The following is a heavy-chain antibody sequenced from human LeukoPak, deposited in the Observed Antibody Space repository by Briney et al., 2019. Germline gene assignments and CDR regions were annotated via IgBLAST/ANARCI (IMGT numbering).Heavy chain of an antibody. J-gene: IGHJ5*02. CDR3: ARDAAEAAGTGWFDP. D-gene: IGHD6-13*01. CDR2: IYTSGST. Sequence: SETLSLTCTVSGGSISSYYWNWVRQPAGKGLEWIGRIYTSGSTNYNPSLKSRVTISVDTSKNQFSLKLSSVTAADTAVYYCARDAAEAAGTGWFDPWGQGTLVTVSS. CDR1: GGSISSYY. V-gene: IGHV4-4*07.